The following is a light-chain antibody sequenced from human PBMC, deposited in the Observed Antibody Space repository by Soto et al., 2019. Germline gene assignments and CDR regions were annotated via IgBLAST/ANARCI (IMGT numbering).Light chain of an antibody. V-gene: IGKV3-20*01. CDR3: QQYGSSHWT. J-gene: IGKJ1*01. CDR1: QSVPRTY. Sequence: EIVLTQPPGTLSLSPGERATPSCRASQSVPRTYLAWYQQRPGQAPSLLIYGASSRATGIPDRFSGSGSGTDFTLTISILEPEDFGVYCCQQYGSSHWTFGQGTKVDIK. CDR2: GAS.